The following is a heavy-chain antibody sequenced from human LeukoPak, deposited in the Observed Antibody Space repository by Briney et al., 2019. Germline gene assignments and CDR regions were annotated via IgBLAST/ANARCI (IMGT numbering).Heavy chain of an antibody. CDR1: VFSLSTSGVG. Sequence: SGPTLVKPTQTLTLTCTLSVFSLSTSGVGVSWIPHPPGTPLEWLALIYWDDDKRYSPSLKSRLTITKDTSKNQVVLTMTNMDPVDTATYYCAHRGGVGYSGTEFDYWGQGTLVTVSS. D-gene: IGHD1-26*01. V-gene: IGHV2-5*02. CDR2: IYWDDDK. J-gene: IGHJ4*02. CDR3: AHRGGVGYSGTEFDY.